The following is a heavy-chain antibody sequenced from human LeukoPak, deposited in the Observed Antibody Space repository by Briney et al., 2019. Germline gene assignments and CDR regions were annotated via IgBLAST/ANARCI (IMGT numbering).Heavy chain of an antibody. Sequence: SETLSLTCTVSGGSISSSSYYWSWIRQPPGKGLEWIGEINHSGSTNYNPSLKSRVTISVDTSKNQFSLKLSSVTAADTAVYYCARLKRVVVPAAADYYYMDVWGKGTTVTVSS. CDR1: GGSISSSSYY. J-gene: IGHJ6*03. CDR3: ARLKRVVVPAAADYYYMDV. V-gene: IGHV4-39*07. D-gene: IGHD2-2*01. CDR2: INHSGST.